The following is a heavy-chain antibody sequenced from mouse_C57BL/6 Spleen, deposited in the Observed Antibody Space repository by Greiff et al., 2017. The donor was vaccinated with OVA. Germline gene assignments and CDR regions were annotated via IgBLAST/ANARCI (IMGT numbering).Heavy chain of an antibody. Sequence: QVQLQQPGAELVRPGTSVKLSCKASGYTFTSYWMHWVKQRPGQGLEWIGVIDPSDNYTNYNQKFKGKATLTVDTSSSTAYMQLSSLTSEDSAVYYCARDPAQDLWFAYWGQGTLVTVSA. CDR3: ARDPAQDLWFAY. V-gene: IGHV1-59*01. CDR1: GYTFTSYW. J-gene: IGHJ3*01. CDR2: IDPSDNYT.